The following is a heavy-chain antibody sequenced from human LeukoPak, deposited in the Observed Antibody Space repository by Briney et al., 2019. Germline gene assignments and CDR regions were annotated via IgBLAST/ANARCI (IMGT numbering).Heavy chain of an antibody. V-gene: IGHV3-23*01. D-gene: IGHD6-13*01. J-gene: IGHJ4*02. Sequence: PGGSLRLSCAASGFTFSSYAMSWVRQAPGKGLEWVSAISGSGGSTYYADSVKGRFTISRDNSENTLYLQMNSLRAEDTAVYYCAKDRSSSWYVPQDYWGQGTLVTVSS. CDR2: ISGSGGST. CDR1: GFTFSSYA. CDR3: AKDRSSSWYVPQDY.